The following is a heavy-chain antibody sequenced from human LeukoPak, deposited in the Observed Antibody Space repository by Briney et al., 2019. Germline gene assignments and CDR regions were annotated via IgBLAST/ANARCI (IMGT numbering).Heavy chain of an antibody. V-gene: IGHV3-48*04. CDR2: ISSSSDSI. Sequence: GGSLRLSCAASGFTFSTYGMTWVRQAPGKGLEGISYISSSSDSIKYADSVKGRFTSSRDNAKNSLYLQVNSLRAEDTAVYYCTKSRISFSGQADYWGQGTLVTVSS. D-gene: IGHD5-12*01. J-gene: IGHJ4*02. CDR1: GFTFSTYG. CDR3: TKSRISFSGQADY.